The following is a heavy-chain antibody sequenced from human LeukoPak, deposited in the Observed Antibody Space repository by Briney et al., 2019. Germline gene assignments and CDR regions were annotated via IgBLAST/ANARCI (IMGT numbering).Heavy chain of an antibody. CDR1: GYTFTSYY. Sequence: GASVKVSCKASGYTFTSYYMHWVRQAPGQGLEWMGIINASGGSTSYAQKFQGRVTMTRDTSTSTVYMELSSLRSEDTAVYYCARDIFDSSGYYTGLDYWGQGTLVTVSS. J-gene: IGHJ4*02. V-gene: IGHV1-46*01. D-gene: IGHD3-22*01. CDR3: ARDIFDSSGYYTGLDY. CDR2: INASGGST.